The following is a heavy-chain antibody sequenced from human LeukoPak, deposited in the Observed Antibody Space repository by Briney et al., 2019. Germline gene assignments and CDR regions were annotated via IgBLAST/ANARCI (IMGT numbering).Heavy chain of an antibody. J-gene: IGHJ4*02. D-gene: IGHD6-25*01. Sequence: PSETLSLTCAVDGGSFSGYYWSWIRQPPGKGLEWIGEINHSGSTNYNPSLKSRVTISVDTSKNQFSLKLSSVTAADTAVYYCARPAGYPGLNYFDYWGQGTLVTVSS. V-gene: IGHV4-34*01. CDR3: ARPAGYPGLNYFDY. CDR2: INHSGST. CDR1: GGSFSGYY.